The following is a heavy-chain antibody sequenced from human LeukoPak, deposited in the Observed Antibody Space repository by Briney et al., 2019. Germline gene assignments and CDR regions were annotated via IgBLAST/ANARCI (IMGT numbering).Heavy chain of an antibody. V-gene: IGHV3-7*01. CDR3: AREGVFCVRNCISNSGARFDP. CDR1: GFTFSAYW. CDR2: IRQDSRES. D-gene: IGHD2-2*01. J-gene: IGHJ5*02. Sequence: PGGSPRLACAASGFTFSAYWMTWVRQPPGKGLEWVANIRQDSRESYYVDSVKGRFTISRDNARNTVYLQMSSLRAEDTAVYYCAREGVFCVRNCISNSGARFDPWGQGTLVTVSS.